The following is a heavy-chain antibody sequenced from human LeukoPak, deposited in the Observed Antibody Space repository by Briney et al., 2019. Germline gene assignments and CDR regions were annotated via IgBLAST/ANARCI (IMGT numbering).Heavy chain of an antibody. D-gene: IGHD3-22*01. J-gene: IGHJ6*02. CDR1: GFTFSSYA. V-gene: IGHV3-23*01. CDR3: AKRDYYDSSGYSLHGFGMDV. Sequence: GASLRLSCAASGFTFSSYAMSWVRQAPGKGLEWVSAISGSGGSTNYADSVKGRFTISRDNSKNALYLQMNSLRAEDTAVYYCAKRDYYDSSGYSLHGFGMDVWGQGTTVTVSS. CDR2: ISGSGGST.